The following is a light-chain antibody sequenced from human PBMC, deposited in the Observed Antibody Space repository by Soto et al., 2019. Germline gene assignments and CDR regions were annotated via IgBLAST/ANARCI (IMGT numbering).Light chain of an antibody. V-gene: IGKV1-5*01. J-gene: IGKJ4*01. CDR3: QQYGSSPFT. CDR1: QRSSSW. CDR2: AAS. Sequence: GDRVTITCRASQRSSSWLAWYQKKSGKAPKLLISAASSLESGVPPRFSGSGSGTDFTLTISRLEPEDFAVYYCQQYGSSPFTFGGGTKVDIK.